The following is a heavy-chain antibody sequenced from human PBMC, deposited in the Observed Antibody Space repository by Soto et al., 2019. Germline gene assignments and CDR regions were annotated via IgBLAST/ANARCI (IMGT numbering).Heavy chain of an antibody. D-gene: IGHD1-26*01. CDR2: ISGSGGSV. CDR1: GFTFSSYA. CDR3: AKEKFQVGATLTYYFDY. V-gene: IGHV3-23*01. Sequence: PGGSLRLSCVASGFTFSSYAMSWVRQAPEKGLEWVSAISGSGGSVYYADSVKGRFTISRDNSKNTRYLQMNSLRAEDTAIYYCAKEKFQVGATLTYYFDYWGQGTLVTVSS. J-gene: IGHJ4*02.